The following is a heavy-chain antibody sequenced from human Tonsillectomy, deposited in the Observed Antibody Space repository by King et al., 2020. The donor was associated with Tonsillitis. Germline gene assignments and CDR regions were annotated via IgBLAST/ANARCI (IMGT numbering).Heavy chain of an antibody. CDR2: IYASGST. Sequence: QLQESGPGLLKPSETLSLTCTVSGDSIISYYWSWIRQPAGKGLEWIGRIYASGSTNYNPSLKSRVIMSVDTSKNHFSLRLTSVTAADTAVYYCVRDHLPIYCSSSSCPGDWFDLWGQGTLVTVSS. CDR3: VRDHLPIYCSSSSCPGDWFDL. V-gene: IGHV4-4*07. CDR1: GDSIISYY. J-gene: IGHJ5*02. D-gene: IGHD2-2*01.